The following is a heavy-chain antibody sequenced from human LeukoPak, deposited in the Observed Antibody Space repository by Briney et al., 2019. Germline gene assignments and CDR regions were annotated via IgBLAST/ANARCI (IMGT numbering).Heavy chain of an antibody. CDR1: GFTFSSYA. CDR2: ISGNGGST. D-gene: IGHD3-22*01. CDR3: AKDPTYYYDSSGYYATDY. J-gene: IGHJ4*02. Sequence: GGSLRLSCAASGFTFSSYAMSWVRQAPGKGLEWVSAISGNGGSTYYADSVKGRFTISRDNSKNTLYLQMNSLRAEDRAVYYCAKDPTYYYDSSGYYATDYWGQGTLVTVSS. V-gene: IGHV3-23*01.